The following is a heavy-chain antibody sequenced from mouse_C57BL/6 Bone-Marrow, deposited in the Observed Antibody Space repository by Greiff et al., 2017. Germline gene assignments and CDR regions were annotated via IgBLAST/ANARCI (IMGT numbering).Heavy chain of an antibody. V-gene: IGHV1-47*01. CDR2: FHPYNDDT. CDR3: ARGGNYGGYYFDY. CDR1: GYTFTTYP. J-gene: IGHJ2*01. Sequence: QVQLQQSGAELVKPGASVQMSCKASGYTFTTYPIEWMKQNHGKSLEWIGNFHPYNDDTKSNEKFKGKATLTVEKSSSTVYLELSRLTSYDSAVYYCARGGNYGGYYFDYWGQGTTLTVSA. D-gene: IGHD2-1*01.